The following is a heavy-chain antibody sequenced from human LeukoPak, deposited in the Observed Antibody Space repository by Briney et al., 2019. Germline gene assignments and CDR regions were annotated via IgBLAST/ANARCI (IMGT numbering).Heavy chain of an antibody. CDR1: GYTFTTYN. CDR3: ARALRYCSTTSCQYYFDY. Sequence: GASVKVSCKASGYTFTTYNINWVRQAPGQGLEWMGWISGYNGNTNYAQKFQGRVTMTRNTSISTAYMELSSLKSEDTAVYYCARALRYCSTTSCQYYFDYWGQGTLVTVSS. V-gene: IGHV1-18*01. D-gene: IGHD2-2*01. CDR2: ISGYNGNT. J-gene: IGHJ4*02.